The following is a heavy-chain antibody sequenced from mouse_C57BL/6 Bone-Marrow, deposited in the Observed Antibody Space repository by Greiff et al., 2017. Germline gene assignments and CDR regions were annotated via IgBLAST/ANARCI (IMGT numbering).Heavy chain of an antibody. D-gene: IGHD1-1*01. CDR2: INPYNGGT. CDR1: GYTFTDYY. Sequence: EVQLQQSGPVLVKPGASVKMSCKASGYTFTDYYMNWVKQSHGKSLEWIGVINPYNGGTSYNQKFKGKATLTVDKSSSTAYMELNSLTSEDSAVYYCARPVARKNYAMDYWGQGTSVTVSS. CDR3: ARPVARKNYAMDY. V-gene: IGHV1-19*01. J-gene: IGHJ4*01.